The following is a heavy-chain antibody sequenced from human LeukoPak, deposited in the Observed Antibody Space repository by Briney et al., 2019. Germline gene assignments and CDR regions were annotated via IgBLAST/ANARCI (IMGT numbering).Heavy chain of an antibody. CDR2: ISGSGGRT. Sequence: GGSLRLSCAASGFTFSSYGMSWVRQAPGKGLEWVSAISGSGGRTYYADSVKGRFTISRDNSKNTLFLQMNSLRAEDTAVYYCAKELIMRFDFWGQGTLVTVSS. J-gene: IGHJ4*02. D-gene: IGHD3-16*01. CDR3: AKELIMRFDF. CDR1: GFTFSSYG. V-gene: IGHV3-23*01.